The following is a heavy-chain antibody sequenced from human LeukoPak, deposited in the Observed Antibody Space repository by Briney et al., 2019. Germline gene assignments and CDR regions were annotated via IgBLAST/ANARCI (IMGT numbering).Heavy chain of an antibody. CDR3: ARGVVVVPAAMLYSAFDI. D-gene: IGHD2-2*01. J-gene: IGHJ3*02. V-gene: IGHV3-33*01. CDR2: IWYDGSNK. Sequence: GRSLRLSCAASGFTFSSYGMHWVRQAPGKGLEWVAVIWYDGSNKYCADSVKGRFTISRDNSKNTLYLQMNSLRAEDTAVYYCARGVVVVPAAMLYSAFDIWGQGTMVTVSS. CDR1: GFTFSSYG.